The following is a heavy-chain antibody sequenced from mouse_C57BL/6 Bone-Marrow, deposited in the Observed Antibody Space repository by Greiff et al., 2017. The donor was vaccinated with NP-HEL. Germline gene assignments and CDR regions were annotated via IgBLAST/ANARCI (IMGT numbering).Heavy chain of an antibody. Sequence: VQLQQSGAELARPGASVKLSCKASGYTFTSYGISWVKQRTGQGLEWIGEIYPRSGNTYYNEKFKGKATLTADKSSSTAYMELRSLASEDSAVYFCGSDWFAYWGQGTLVTVSA. D-gene: IGHD1-1*01. J-gene: IGHJ3*01. CDR2: IYPRSGNT. CDR3: GSDWFAY. CDR1: GYTFTSYG. V-gene: IGHV1-81*01.